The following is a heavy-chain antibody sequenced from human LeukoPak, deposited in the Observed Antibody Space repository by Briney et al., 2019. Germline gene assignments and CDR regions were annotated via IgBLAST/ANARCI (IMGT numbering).Heavy chain of an antibody. CDR3: AKILTGTAPTMDV. CDR2: IYYNGIS. CDR1: GGSISGYY. D-gene: IGHD1-20*01. Sequence: SETLSLTCTVSGGSISGYYWSWIRQPPGKGLEWIAYIYYNGISNYNPSLKSRVIISVDSSKNQFSLKLTSVTAADTAMYYSAKILTGTAPTMDVWGQGTTVTVSS. V-gene: IGHV4-59*01. J-gene: IGHJ6*02.